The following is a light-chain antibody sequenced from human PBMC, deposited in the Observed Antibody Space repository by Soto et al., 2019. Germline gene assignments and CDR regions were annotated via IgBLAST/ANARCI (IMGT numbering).Light chain of an antibody. CDR1: SSDVGGYNY. CDR3: SSYAGSNNFGVV. CDR2: EVS. Sequence: QSVLTQPPSASGSPGQSVTISCTGTSSDVGGYNYVSWYQQHPDKAPKLMIYEVSKRPSGVPDRFSGSKSGNTASLTVSGLQAEDEADYYCSSYAGSNNFGVVFGGGTQLTVL. J-gene: IGLJ2*01. V-gene: IGLV2-8*01.